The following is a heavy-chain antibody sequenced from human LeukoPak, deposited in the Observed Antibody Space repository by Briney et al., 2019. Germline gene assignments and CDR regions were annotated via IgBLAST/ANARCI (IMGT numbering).Heavy chain of an antibody. Sequence: SETLSLTCTVSGGSISSFYWSWIRQPPGKGLEWIGYIYYSGSTNYNPSLKSRVTISVDTSKNQFSLKLGSVTAADTAVYYCATLYSYGRRTRDYWGQGTLVTVSS. D-gene: IGHD5-18*01. CDR2: IYYSGST. V-gene: IGHV4-59*01. CDR1: GGSISSFY. J-gene: IGHJ4*02. CDR3: ATLYSYGRRTRDY.